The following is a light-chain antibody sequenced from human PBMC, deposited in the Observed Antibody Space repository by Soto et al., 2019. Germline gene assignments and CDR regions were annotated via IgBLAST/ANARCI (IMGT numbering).Light chain of an antibody. CDR3: QQYDTYPWT. CDR2: DAS. Sequence: DIQMTQSPSTLSASVGDRVTITCRASQSINIWLAWYQQKPGKAPKLLMYDASSLDSGVPSRFSGSGSGTEFTLTISSLQPDDFATYYCQQYDTYPWTFGQGTKVDI. V-gene: IGKV1-5*01. J-gene: IGKJ1*01. CDR1: QSINIW.